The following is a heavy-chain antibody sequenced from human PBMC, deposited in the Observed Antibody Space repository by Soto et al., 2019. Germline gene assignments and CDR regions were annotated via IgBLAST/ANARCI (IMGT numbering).Heavy chain of an antibody. D-gene: IGHD3-22*01. CDR1: GFSLSTSGVG. CDR3: AHMPLNGHLIVADY. Sequence: QITLKESGPTLVKPTQTLTLTCTFSGFSLSTSGVGVGWIRQPPGKALEWLALIYWDDDKRYSPSLKSRLTITKATSKIQVVLTMTNMDPVDTATYYCAHMPLNGHLIVADYWGQGTLVTVSS. CDR2: IYWDDDK. V-gene: IGHV2-5*02. J-gene: IGHJ4*02.